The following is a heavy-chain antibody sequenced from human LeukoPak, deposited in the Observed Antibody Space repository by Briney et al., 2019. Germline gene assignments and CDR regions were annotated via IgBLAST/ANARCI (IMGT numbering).Heavy chain of an antibody. Sequence: ASVNVSCKASGYTFTVYYMHWVRQAPGQGLEWMGWINPNSGGTNYAQKFQGRVTMTRDTSISTAYMELSRLRSDDTAVYYCARVSTGYSSSWYDYWGQGTLVTVSS. V-gene: IGHV1-2*02. CDR1: GYTFTVYY. D-gene: IGHD6-13*01. J-gene: IGHJ4*02. CDR3: ARVSTGYSSSWYDY. CDR2: INPNSGGT.